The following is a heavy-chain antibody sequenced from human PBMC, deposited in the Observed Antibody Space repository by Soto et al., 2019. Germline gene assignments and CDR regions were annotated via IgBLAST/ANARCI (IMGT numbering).Heavy chain of an antibody. D-gene: IGHD6-19*01. CDR3: ARGSAVSSGWYDGH. CDR2: INSDGSST. CDR1: GFTFSTYN. Sequence: EVQLVESGGGLVQPGGSLRLSCGASGFTFSTYNMHWVRQGPGKGLVWVSRINSDGSSTRYADSVKGRFTISRDNAKNTLDQQMNSLNVENTAIYYWARGSAVSSGWYDGHWGLGTLVTVSS. V-gene: IGHV3-74*01. J-gene: IGHJ4*02.